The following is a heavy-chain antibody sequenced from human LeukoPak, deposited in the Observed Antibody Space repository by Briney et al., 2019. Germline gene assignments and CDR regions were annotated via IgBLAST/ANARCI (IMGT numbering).Heavy chain of an antibody. CDR2: LTDSGDAT. CDR1: GFTFSHYA. V-gene: IGHV3-23*01. CDR3: ARGYSHNSGGWLDP. Sequence: TGGSLRLSCALSGFTFSHYAMSWVPNAPRPGLSWVGSLTDSGDATYYADSVKGRLTISRDNANSTLYLHISGQRDEHTAVYYCARGYSHNSGGWLDPWGQGTLVTVSS. D-gene: IGHD5-12*01. J-gene: IGHJ5*02.